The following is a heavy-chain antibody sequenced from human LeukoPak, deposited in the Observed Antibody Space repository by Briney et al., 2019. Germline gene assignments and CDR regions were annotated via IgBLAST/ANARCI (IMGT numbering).Heavy chain of an antibody. J-gene: IGHJ4*02. CDR1: GXTVSSNY. V-gene: IGHV3-53*01. CDR2: FYSGGNT. D-gene: IGHD3-10*01. Sequence: GGSLRLSCAASGXTVSSNYLSWVRQAPGKGLEWLSVFYSGGNTYHADSVKGRFTISRDNSKNTLYLQMNSLRAEDTAVYYCARDYYGSGRLDYWGQGTLVTVSS. CDR3: ARDYYGSGRLDY.